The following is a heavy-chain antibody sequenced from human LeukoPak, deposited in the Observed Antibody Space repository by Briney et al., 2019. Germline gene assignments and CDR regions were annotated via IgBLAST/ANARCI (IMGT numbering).Heavy chain of an antibody. V-gene: IGHV3-30*18. D-gene: IGHD6-19*01. CDR2: ISYDGSNK. Sequence: GRSLRLSCAASGFTFSSYGMHWVRQAPGKGLEWVAVISYDGSNKYYADSVKGRFTISRDNSKNTLYLQMNSLRAEDTAVYYCAKDRLDEIAVPFGYWGQGTLVTVSS. CDR3: AKDRLDEIAVPFGY. CDR1: GFTFSSYG. J-gene: IGHJ4*02.